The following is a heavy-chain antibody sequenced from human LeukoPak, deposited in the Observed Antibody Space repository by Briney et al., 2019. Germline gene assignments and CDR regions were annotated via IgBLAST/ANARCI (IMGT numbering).Heavy chain of an antibody. CDR1: GDSFSSYH. D-gene: IGHD3-16*01. CDR3: ARVGHGDHSWGSYYCDH. J-gene: IGHJ4*02. V-gene: IGHV4-59*01. CDR2: ISSSGST. Sequence: SETLSLTCTVSVSGDSFSSYHWSWLRQPPGKGLEWIGYISSSGSTSYNPSLKSRLTISVDTSKNQFSLKLNSVTAADTAVYYCARVGHGDHSWGSYYCDHWGQGTLVSVSS.